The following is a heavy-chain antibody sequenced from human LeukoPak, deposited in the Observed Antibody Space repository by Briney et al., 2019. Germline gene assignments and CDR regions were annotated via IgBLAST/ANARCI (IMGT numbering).Heavy chain of an antibody. CDR3: ARVFGYGVATIDY. CDR1: GGSISSYY. J-gene: IGHJ4*02. Sequence: SETLSLTCTVSGGSISSYYWSWIRQPPGKGLEWIGYIYYSGSTNYNPSLKSRVTISVDTSKNQFSLKLSSVTAADTAVYYCARVFGYGVATIDYWGQGTLVTVSS. D-gene: IGHD5-12*01. V-gene: IGHV4-59*01. CDR2: IYYSGST.